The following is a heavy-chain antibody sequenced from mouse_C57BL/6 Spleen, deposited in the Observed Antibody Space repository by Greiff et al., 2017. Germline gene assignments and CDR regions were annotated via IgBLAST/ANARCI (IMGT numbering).Heavy chain of an antibody. CDR1: GFTFSSYG. CDR2: ISSGGSYT. Sequence: DVKLVESGGDLVKPGGSLKLSCAASGFTFSSYGMSWVRQTPDKRLEWVATISSGGSYTYYPDSVKWRFTISRDNAKNTLYLQMSSLKSEDTAMYYCARQRGGKMAWFAYWGQGTLVTVSA. D-gene: IGHD1-1*02. CDR3: ARQRGGKMAWFAY. J-gene: IGHJ3*01. V-gene: IGHV5-6*02.